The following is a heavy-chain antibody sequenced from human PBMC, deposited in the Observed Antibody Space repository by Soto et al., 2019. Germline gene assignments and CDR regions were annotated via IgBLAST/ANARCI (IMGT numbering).Heavy chain of an antibody. CDR3: ARDRLGEQGLAAAGITYYFDY. V-gene: IGHV1-69*13. Sequence: GVSVKVSCKASGGTFSSYAISWVRQAPGQGLEWMGGIIPIFGTANYAQKFQGRVMITADESTSTAYMELSSLRSEDTAVYYCARDRLGEQGLAAAGITYYFDYWGQGTLVTVSS. J-gene: IGHJ4*02. D-gene: IGHD6-13*01. CDR2: IIPIFGTA. CDR1: GGTFSSYA.